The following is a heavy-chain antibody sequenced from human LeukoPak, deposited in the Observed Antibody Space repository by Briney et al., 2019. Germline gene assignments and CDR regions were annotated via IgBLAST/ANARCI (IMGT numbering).Heavy chain of an antibody. D-gene: IGHD3-22*01. V-gene: IGHV3-23*01. Sequence: GGSLRLSCTASGLSLNNYAMSWVRQVPGKGLEWVSASSSSDDGKWYAESVRGRFTISRDNSKNTLYLQMNSLRAEDTAVYYCAKVEPDYDSSGYYYGPSDYWGQGTLVTVSS. CDR3: AKVEPDYDSSGYYYGPSDY. CDR1: GLSLNNYA. CDR2: SSSSDDGK. J-gene: IGHJ4*02.